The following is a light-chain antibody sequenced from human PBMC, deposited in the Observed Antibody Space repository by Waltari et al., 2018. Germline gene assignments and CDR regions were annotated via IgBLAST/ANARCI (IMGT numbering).Light chain of an antibody. Sequence: QSALTQPASVSVSPGQSITISCTGTNRDVDGYKYLSWYPHHPGKAPKLILNKAGNRPSGVANRFSGSKSGNTASLTISGLQAEDEAHYYCSSSFSGRAPVLFGGGTKLTVL. CDR3: SSSFSGRAPVL. CDR1: NRDVDGYKY. J-gene: IGLJ2*01. V-gene: IGLV2-14*01. CDR2: KAG.